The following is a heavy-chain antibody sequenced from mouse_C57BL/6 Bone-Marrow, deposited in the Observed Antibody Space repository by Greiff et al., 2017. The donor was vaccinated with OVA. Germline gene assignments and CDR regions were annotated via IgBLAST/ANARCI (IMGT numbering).Heavy chain of an antibody. Sequence: VQLQQPGAELVRPGTSVKLSCKASGYTFTSYWMHWVKQRPGQGLEWIGVIDPSDSYTNYNQKFKGKATLTVDTSSSTAYMQLSSLTSEDSAVYYCAIYGKGIYYAMDYWGQGTSVTVSS. J-gene: IGHJ4*01. V-gene: IGHV1-59*01. CDR1: GYTFTSYW. CDR3: AIYGKGIYYAMDY. CDR2: IDPSDSYT. D-gene: IGHD2-1*01.